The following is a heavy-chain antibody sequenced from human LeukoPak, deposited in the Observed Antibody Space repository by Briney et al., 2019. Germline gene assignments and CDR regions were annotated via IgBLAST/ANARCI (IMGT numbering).Heavy chain of an antibody. Sequence: GGSLRLSCAASGFTFSDYSMSWVRQPPGKGLEWLSYITCTGTNIWYADSVKGRFAISRDNAKNSLYLQMNTLRGEDTAMYYCARGYLQPWGQGTLVSVSS. CDR3: ARGYLQP. V-gene: IGHV3-11*01. CDR2: ITCTGTNI. J-gene: IGHJ5*02. CDR1: GFTFSDYS. D-gene: IGHD4-11*01.